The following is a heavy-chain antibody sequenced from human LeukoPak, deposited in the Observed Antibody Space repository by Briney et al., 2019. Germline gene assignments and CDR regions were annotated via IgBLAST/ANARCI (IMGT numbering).Heavy chain of an antibody. Sequence: PGGSLRLSCAASGFTFSSYAMSWVRQAPGKGLEWVSAISGSGGSTYYADSVKGRFTISRDNSKNTLYLQMNSLRAEDTAVYYCAKDTLWITMIVVGGPGSYFDYWGQGTLVTVSS. J-gene: IGHJ4*02. D-gene: IGHD3-22*01. V-gene: IGHV3-23*01. CDR3: AKDTLWITMIVVGGPGSYFDY. CDR1: GFTFSSYA. CDR2: ISGSGGST.